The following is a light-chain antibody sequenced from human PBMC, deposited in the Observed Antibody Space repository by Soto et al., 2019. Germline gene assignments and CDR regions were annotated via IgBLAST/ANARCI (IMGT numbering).Light chain of an antibody. CDR2: KAS. J-gene: IGKJ5*01. CDR1: QSISNW. V-gene: IGKV1-5*03. Sequence: DIEMTQSPSTLSASVGDRVSITCRASQSISNWLAWYQQKPGKVPKLLMYKASTLESGVPSRFSGSGSGTEFSLTISGLQPDDFATYYCQQYNSYPVTFGQGTRLEI. CDR3: QQYNSYPVT.